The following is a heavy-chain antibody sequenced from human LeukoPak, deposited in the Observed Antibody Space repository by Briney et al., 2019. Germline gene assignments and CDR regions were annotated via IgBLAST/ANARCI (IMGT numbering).Heavy chain of an antibody. V-gene: IGHV4-34*01. CDR2: INHSGST. J-gene: IGHJ4*02. Sequence: PSETLSLTCAVYGGSFSGYYWSWIRQPPGKGLEWIGEINHSGSTNYNPFLKSRVTISVDTSKNQFSLKLSSVTAADTAVYYCARGANIVGATSPSPYFDYWGQGTLVTVSS. CDR1: GGSFSGYY. CDR3: ARGANIVGATSPSPYFDY. D-gene: IGHD1-26*01.